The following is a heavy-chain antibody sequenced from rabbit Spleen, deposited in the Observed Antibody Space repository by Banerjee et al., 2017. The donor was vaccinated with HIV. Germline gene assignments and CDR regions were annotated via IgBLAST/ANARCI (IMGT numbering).Heavy chain of an antibody. V-gene: IGHV1S40*01. Sequence: QSLEESGGDLVKPGASLTLTCTASGFSFSSSYWICWVRQAPGKGLELIACIYTGSGGRTAYASWVNGRFTISKTSSTTVTLQMTSLTAADTATYFCARDAGSYDYIDVYFNLWGPGTLVTVS. CDR1: GFSFSSSYW. J-gene: IGHJ4*01. D-gene: IGHD8-1*01. CDR3: ARDAGSYDYIDVYFNL. CDR2: IYTGSGGRT.